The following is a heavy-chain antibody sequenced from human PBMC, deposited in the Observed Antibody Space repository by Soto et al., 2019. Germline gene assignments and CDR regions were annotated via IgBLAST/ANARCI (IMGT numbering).Heavy chain of an antibody. J-gene: IGHJ6*02. CDR2: IGTAGDP. Sequence: GGSLRLSCAASGFTFSSYDMHWVRQATGKGLEWVSAIGTAGDPYYPGSVKGRFTISRENAKNSLYLQMNSLRAGDTAVYYCARGAHYDILTGYPTIMYGMDVWGQGTTVTVSS. D-gene: IGHD3-9*01. CDR3: ARGAHYDILTGYPTIMYGMDV. CDR1: GFTFSSYD. V-gene: IGHV3-13*05.